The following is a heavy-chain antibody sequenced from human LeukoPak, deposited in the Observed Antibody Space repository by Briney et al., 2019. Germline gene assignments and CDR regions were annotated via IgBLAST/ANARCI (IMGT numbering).Heavy chain of an antibody. CDR3: ARLVTINTVTTARYWYFDL. D-gene: IGHD4-17*01. V-gene: IGHV4-39*01. CDR2: SYYSGST. J-gene: IGHJ2*01. CDR1: SGSISSSSYY. Sequence: PSETLSLTCTVSSGSISSSSYYWGWIRQPPGKGLEWIGSSYYSGSTYYNPSPKSRVTISVDTSKNQFSLKLSSVTAADTAVYFCARLVTINTVTTARYWYFDLWGRGTLATVSS.